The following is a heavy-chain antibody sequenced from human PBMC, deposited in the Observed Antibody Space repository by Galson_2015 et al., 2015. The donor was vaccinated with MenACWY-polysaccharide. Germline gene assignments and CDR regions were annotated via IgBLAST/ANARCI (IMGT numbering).Heavy chain of an antibody. V-gene: IGHV3-21*04. D-gene: IGHD2-15*01. Sequence: MNWVRQDPGKGLKWVSGISSSGIYTYNADSVKGRFTISRDNAKNTLYLEMNSLRAADTAVYYCARAGRADTVVVGYGWGLDYWGQGILVTVSS. CDR3: ARAGRADTVVVGYGWGLDY. J-gene: IGHJ4*02. CDR2: ISSSGIYT.